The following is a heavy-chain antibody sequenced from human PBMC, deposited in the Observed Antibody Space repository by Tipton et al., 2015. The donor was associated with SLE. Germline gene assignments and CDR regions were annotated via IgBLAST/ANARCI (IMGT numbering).Heavy chain of an antibody. J-gene: IGHJ4*02. CDR3: ARRSSWPDFDY. CDR2: IYYSGSTYYNPGST. CDR1: GGSISSYY. D-gene: IGHD6-13*01. V-gene: IGHV4-39*07. Sequence: LRLSCTVSGGSISSYYWGWIRQPPGEGLEWIGSIYYSGSTYYNPGSTYYNPSLKSRVTLSVDTSKNQFSLKLSSVTAADTAMYYCARRSSWPDFDYWGQGTLVTVSS.